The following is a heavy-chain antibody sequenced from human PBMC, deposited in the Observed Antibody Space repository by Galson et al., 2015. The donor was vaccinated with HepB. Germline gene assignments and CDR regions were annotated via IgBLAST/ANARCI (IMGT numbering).Heavy chain of an antibody. V-gene: IGHV3-21*01. CDR1: GFTFTSYS. D-gene: IGHD3-22*01. CDR3: AKDQREAPRDYYDSSSRGTFDY. J-gene: IGHJ4*02. Sequence: SLRLSCAASGFTFTSYSMNWVRQAPGKGMEWVSSISSSSSYIYYADSVKGRFTISRDNAKNSLYLQMNSLRAEDTAVYYCAKDQREAPRDYYDSSSRGTFDYWGQGTLVTVSS. CDR2: ISSSSSYI.